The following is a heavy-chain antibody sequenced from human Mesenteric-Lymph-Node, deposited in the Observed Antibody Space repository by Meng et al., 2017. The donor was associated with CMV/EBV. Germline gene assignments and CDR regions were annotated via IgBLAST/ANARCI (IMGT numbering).Heavy chain of an antibody. CDR1: GFTVSSNS. V-gene: IGHV3-53*01. Sequence: GESLKISCAASGFTVSSNSMSWVRQAPGKGLEWVSVIYSGGNTFYADSVKGRFTISRDNSKNTLYLQMNSLRAEDTAVYYCARDVYSSSYDYWGQGTLVTVSS. CDR3: ARDVYSSSYDY. CDR2: IYSGGNT. J-gene: IGHJ4*02. D-gene: IGHD6-6*01.